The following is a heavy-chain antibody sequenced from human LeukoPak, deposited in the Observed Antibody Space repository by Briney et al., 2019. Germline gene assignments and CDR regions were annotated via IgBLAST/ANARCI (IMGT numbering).Heavy chain of an antibody. V-gene: IGHV4-39*01. J-gene: IGHJ4*02. CDR1: GGSISSRSYY. CDR2: IYYSGST. D-gene: IGHD4-17*01. Sequence: SETLSLTCTVSGGSISSRSYYWGWIRQPPGKGLEWIGSIYYSGSTYYNPSLKSRVTISVDTSKNQFSLKLSSVTAADTAVYYCARHYYGEYDYWGQGTLVTVSS. CDR3: ARHYYGEYDY.